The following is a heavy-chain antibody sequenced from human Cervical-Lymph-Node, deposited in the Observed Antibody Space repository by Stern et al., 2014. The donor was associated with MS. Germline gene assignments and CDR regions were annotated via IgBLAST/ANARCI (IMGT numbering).Heavy chain of an antibody. CDR1: GFIFSHYG. CDR3: ARADDYGGGTLDY. D-gene: IGHD4-23*01. J-gene: IGHJ4*02. Sequence: VHLVESGGGVVQPGRSLRLSCEASGFIFSHYGMHWVRQAPREGLEWVAVIWSDGSNKHYGDSVKGRFTISRDDSQNTLYLQMNSLRVEDTAIYYCARADDYGGGTLDYWGQGALVTVSS. CDR2: IWSDGSNK. V-gene: IGHV3-33*01.